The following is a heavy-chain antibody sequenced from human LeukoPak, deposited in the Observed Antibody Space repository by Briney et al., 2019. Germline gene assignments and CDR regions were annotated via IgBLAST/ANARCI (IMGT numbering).Heavy chain of an antibody. J-gene: IGHJ4*02. CDR1: GGSISSGDYY. Sequence: SSETLSLTCTVSGGSISSGDYYWSWIRKPPGKGLEWIGYIYYSGSTYYNPSLKSRVTISVDTSKNQFSLKLSSVTAADTAVYYCARAMIVPIRFDYWGQGTLVTVSS. CDR2: IYYSGST. D-gene: IGHD3-22*01. V-gene: IGHV4-30-4*01. CDR3: ARAMIVPIRFDY.